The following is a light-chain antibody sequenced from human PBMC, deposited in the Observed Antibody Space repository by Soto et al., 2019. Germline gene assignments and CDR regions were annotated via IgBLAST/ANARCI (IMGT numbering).Light chain of an antibody. CDR3: QHYGSSHWT. CDR1: QSVSSSY. V-gene: IGKV3-20*01. CDR2: GAS. Sequence: EIVLTQSPGTLSLSPGERATLSCRASQSVSSSYLAWYQQKPGQAPRLLIYGASSRATGIPDRFSGSGSGTDFPLTISRLEPEDFAVYYCQHYGSSHWTFGQGTKVEFK. J-gene: IGKJ1*01.